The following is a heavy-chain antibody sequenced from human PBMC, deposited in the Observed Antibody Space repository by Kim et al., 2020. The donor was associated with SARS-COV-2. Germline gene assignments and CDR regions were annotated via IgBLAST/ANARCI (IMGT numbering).Heavy chain of an antibody. Sequence: YNADSVKGRFTISRDNAKNSLDLQMNSLRAEDTAVYYCAREASNYYGMDVWGQGTTVTVSS. CDR3: AREASNYYGMDV. V-gene: IGHV3-11*04. J-gene: IGHJ6*02.